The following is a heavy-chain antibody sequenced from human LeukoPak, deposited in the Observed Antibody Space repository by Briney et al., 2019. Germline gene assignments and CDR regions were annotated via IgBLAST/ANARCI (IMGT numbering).Heavy chain of an antibody. CDR2: IRYDGSNK. CDR3: AAMITFGGVIAPDY. CDR1: GFTFSSYG. Sequence: AGGSLRLSCAASGFTFSSYGMHWVRQAPGKGLEWVAFIRYDGSNKYYADSVKGRFTISRDNSKNTLYLQMNSLRAEDTAVYYCAAMITFGGVIAPDYWGQGTLVTVSS. D-gene: IGHD3-16*02. V-gene: IGHV3-30*02. J-gene: IGHJ4*02.